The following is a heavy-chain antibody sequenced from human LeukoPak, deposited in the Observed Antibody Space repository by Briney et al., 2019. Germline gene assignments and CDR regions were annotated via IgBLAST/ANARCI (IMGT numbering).Heavy chain of an antibody. Sequence: GSLRLSCAASGFTFSNAWMSLVRQAPGKGLEWVGRIKSKTDGGTTDYAAPVKGRFTISRDDSKNTLYLQMNSLKTEDTAVYYCTTGSYYYYGMDVWGQGTTVTVSS. CDR3: TTGSYYYYGMDV. CDR2: IKSKTDGGTT. J-gene: IGHJ6*02. CDR1: GFTFSNAW. V-gene: IGHV3-15*01.